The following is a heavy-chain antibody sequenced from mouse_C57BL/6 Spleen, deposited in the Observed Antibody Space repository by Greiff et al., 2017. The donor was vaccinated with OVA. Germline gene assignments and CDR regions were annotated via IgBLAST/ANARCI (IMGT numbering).Heavy chain of an antibody. CDR2: IDPSDSYT. D-gene: IGHD2-12*01. J-gene: IGHJ1*03. CDR1: GYTFTSYW. V-gene: IGHV1-69*01. Sequence: VQLQQPGAELVMPGASVKLSCKASGYTFTSYWMHWVKQRPGQGLEWIGEIDPSDSYTNYNQKFKGKSTLTVDKSSSTAYMQLSSLTSEDSAVYYCARRLLLYSYWYFDVWGTGTTVTVSS. CDR3: ARRLLLYSYWYFDV.